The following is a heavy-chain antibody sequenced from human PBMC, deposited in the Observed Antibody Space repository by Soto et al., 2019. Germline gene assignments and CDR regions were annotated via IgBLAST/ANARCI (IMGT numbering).Heavy chain of an antibody. V-gene: IGHV4-39*01. D-gene: IGHD2-2*01. Sequence: QVQLQESVPGLVKPSETLSLTCTVSDASISGSSHYWGWIRQPPGKGLEWIANVFSDGTAYYSPSLTCRVVVSVDTSRYQIALRLRSLTTADTALYYCARQGECASTSCYGLWGQGTLVTVSS. CDR2: VFSDGTA. CDR3: ARQGECASTSCYGL. CDR1: DASISGSSHY. J-gene: IGHJ4*02.